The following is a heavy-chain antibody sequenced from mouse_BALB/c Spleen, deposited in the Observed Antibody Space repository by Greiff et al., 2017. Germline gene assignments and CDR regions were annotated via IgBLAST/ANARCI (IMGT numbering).Heavy chain of an antibody. J-gene: IGHJ4*01. V-gene: IGHV5-9-3*01. CDR3: ARQANWDNYAMDY. D-gene: IGHD4-1*01. CDR1: GFTFSSYA. Sequence: EVLLVESGGGLVKPGGSLKLSCAASGFTFSSYAMSWVRQTPEKRLEWVATISSGGSYTYYPDSVKGRFTISRDNAKNTLYLQMSSLRSEDTAMYYGARQANWDNYAMDYWGQGTSVTVSS. CDR2: ISSGGSYT.